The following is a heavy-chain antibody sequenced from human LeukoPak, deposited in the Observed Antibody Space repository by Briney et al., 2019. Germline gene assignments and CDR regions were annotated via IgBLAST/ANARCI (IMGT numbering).Heavy chain of an antibody. V-gene: IGHV3-9*01. CDR2: ISWNSGSI. J-gene: IGHJ4*02. D-gene: IGHD3-10*01. Sequence: SLRLSCAASGFTFDDYAMHWVRQAPGKGLEWVSGISWNSGSIGYADSVKGRFTISRDNAKNSLYLQMNSLRAEDTALYYCAKGAAMVRGVSSIFDYWGQGTLVTVSS. CDR1: GFTFDDYA. CDR3: AKGAAMVRGVSSIFDY.